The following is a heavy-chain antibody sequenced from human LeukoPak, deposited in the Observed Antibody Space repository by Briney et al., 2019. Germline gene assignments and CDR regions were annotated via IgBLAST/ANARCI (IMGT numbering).Heavy chain of an antibody. J-gene: IGHJ4*02. CDR2: MSYDGSNK. Sequence: PGRSLRLSCAASGFTFSSHGMHWVRQPPGKGLEWVAAMSYDGSNKYYAESVKGRFTISRDNSKTALYLQMNSLRDEDTAVYYCARGGLRKWLDYWGQGTLVTVSS. CDR3: ARGGLRKWLDY. V-gene: IGHV3-30*03. CDR1: GFTFSSHG. D-gene: IGHD5-12*01.